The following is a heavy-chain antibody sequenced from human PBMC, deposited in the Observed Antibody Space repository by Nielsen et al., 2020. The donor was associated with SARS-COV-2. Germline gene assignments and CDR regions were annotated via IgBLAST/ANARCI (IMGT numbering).Heavy chain of an antibody. Sequence: SETLSLTCTVSGGSISSYYWSWIRQPPGKGLEWIGYIYYSGSTNYNPSLKSRVTISVDTSKNQFSLKLSSVTAADTAVYYCAITLGYCSGGSCYYYWGQGTLVTVSS. J-gene: IGHJ4*02. D-gene: IGHD2-15*01. CDR3: AITLGYCSGGSCYYY. CDR2: IYYSGST. V-gene: IGHV4-59*12. CDR1: GGSISSYY.